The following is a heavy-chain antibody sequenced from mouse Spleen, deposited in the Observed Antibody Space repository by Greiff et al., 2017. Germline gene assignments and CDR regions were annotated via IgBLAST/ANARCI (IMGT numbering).Heavy chain of an antibody. J-gene: IGHJ3*01. CDR3: AKSDYDYDVAY. Sequence: QVQLQQSGPELVKPGASVKISCKASGYSFTSYYIHWVKQRPGQGLEWIGWIFPGSGNTKYNEKFKGKATLTADTSSSTAYMQLSSLTSEDSAVYFCAKSDYDYDVAYWGQGTLVTVSA. CDR1: GYSFTSYY. V-gene: IGHV1-66*01. CDR2: IFPGSGNT. D-gene: IGHD2-4*01.